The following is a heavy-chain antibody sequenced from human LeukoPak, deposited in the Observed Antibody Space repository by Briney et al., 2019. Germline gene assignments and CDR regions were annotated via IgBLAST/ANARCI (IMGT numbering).Heavy chain of an antibody. J-gene: IGHJ5*02. CDR1: GGSINNSSFY. Sequence: AETLSLTCTVSGGSINNSSFYWGWIRQPPGKGLEWIVSISHSGSTYYKPSLKSRVTISVDTSKNQFSLKLRSVTAADTAVYYCARVTSRLGWFDPWGQGALVTVSS. V-gene: IGHV4-39*07. D-gene: IGHD1-14*01. CDR3: ARVTSRLGWFDP. CDR2: ISHSGST.